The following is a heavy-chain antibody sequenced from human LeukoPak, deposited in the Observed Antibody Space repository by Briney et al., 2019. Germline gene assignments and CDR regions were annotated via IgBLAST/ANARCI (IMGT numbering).Heavy chain of an antibody. CDR2: ISAYNGNT. Sequence: ASVTVSFKASGYTFTSYGISWVRQAPGQGLEWMGWISAYNGNTNYAQKLQARVTMTTDTSTSTAYMELRSLRSDDTAVYYCARDGPGVVVVPAASYYYYGMDVWGQGTTVTVSS. CDR1: GYTFTSYG. V-gene: IGHV1-18*01. J-gene: IGHJ6*02. D-gene: IGHD2-2*01. CDR3: ARDGPGVVVVPAASYYYYGMDV.